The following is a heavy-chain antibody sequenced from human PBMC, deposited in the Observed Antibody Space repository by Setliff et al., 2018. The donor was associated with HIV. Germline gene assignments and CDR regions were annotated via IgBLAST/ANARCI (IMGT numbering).Heavy chain of an antibody. V-gene: IGHV1-69-2*01. J-gene: IGHJ4*02. D-gene: IGHD5-12*01. CDR1: GYFFRAYY. CDR3: SNGADVRGYSGYDFSF. CDR2: VDPAGGET. Sequence: ASVKVSCKASGYFFRAYYMHWVRQAPGKGLEWLGRVDPAGGETVYADKFQGRVTISADTSIAMAYMEFRSLTSDDTAMYFCSNGADVRGYSGYDFSFWGQGTLVTVSS.